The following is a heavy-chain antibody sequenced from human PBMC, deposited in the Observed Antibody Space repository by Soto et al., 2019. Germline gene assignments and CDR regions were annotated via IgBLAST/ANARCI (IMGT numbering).Heavy chain of an antibody. V-gene: IGHV5-51*01. CDR2: IYPGDSDT. CDR3: ARFPIQLEPRPPYYYYYYMDV. J-gene: IGHJ6*03. D-gene: IGHD1-1*01. Sequence: PGESLKISCKGSGYSFTSYWIGWVRQMPGKGLEWMGIIYPGDSDTRYSPSFQGQVTISADKSISTAYLQWSSLKASDTAMYYCARFPIQLEPRPPYYYYYYMDVWGKGTTVTVSS. CDR1: GYSFTSYW.